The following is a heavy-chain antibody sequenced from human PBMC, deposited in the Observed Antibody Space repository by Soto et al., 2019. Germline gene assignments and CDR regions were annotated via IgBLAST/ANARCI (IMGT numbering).Heavy chain of an antibody. J-gene: IGHJ6*02. CDR3: ARSDTDILTTYSYSMDV. D-gene: IGHD3-9*01. V-gene: IGHV1-46*01. CDR2: INLSAGST. Sequence: AASVKDSCKASGHTFTSYYMHWVRQAPGQGLEWIGIINLSAGSTSYAQKFQGRVTITRDTSTSTVYMDMSSLRSEDTAVYYCARSDTDILTTYSYSMDVWGQGTKVSVSS. CDR1: GHTFTSYY.